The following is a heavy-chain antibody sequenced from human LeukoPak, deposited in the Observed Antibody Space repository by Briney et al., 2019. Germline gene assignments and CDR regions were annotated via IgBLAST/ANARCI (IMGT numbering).Heavy chain of an antibody. V-gene: IGHV1-69*05. CDR3: ASGRGEVPAATTGWFDP. CDR2: IIPIFGTA. D-gene: IGHD2-2*01. Sequence: GASVKVSCKASGGTFSSYAISWVRQAPGQGLEWMGGIIPIFGTANYAQKFQGRVTITTDESTSTAYMELSSLRSEDTAVYYCASGRGEVPAATTGWFDPWGQGTLVTVSS. CDR1: GGTFSSYA. J-gene: IGHJ5*02.